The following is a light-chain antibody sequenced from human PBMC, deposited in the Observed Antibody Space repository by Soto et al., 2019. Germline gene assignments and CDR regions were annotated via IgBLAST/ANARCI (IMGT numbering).Light chain of an antibody. CDR1: QNVLYSPNNKNY. V-gene: IGKV4-1*01. J-gene: IGKJ3*01. CDR3: QQHYNSPFT. CDR2: GAS. Sequence: DIVMTQSPDSLAVSLGERATINCKSSQNVLYSPNNKNYLAWYQQKPGQPPKLLIYGASTRESGVPDRFSGSGSGTDFTLTSSSLQAADVAVYYCQQHYNSPFTFGPGTKVDIK.